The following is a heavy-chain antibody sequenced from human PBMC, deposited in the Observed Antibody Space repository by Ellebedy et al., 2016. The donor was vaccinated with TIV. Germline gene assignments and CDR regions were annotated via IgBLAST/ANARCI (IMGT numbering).Heavy chain of an antibody. CDR3: AREGNHKPFDY. J-gene: IGHJ4*02. Sequence: GESLKISCVASGFTFSDYHMSWIRQAPGRGLEWISYINTGSSYTKYADSVWGRFTISRDNSKRSLYLQMNNLRVEDTGVYYCAREGNHKPFDYWGQGTLVTVSS. CDR1: GFTFSDYH. D-gene: IGHD3-10*01. V-gene: IGHV3-11*06. CDR2: INTGSSYT.